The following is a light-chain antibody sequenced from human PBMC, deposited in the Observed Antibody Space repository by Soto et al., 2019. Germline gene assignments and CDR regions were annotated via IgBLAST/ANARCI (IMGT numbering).Light chain of an antibody. Sequence: DVQLTQSPSSLSASVGDRVTITCRASQTLNNYLNWYQHKPGKAPKFLIFASSSLQTGVPSRFSGSASGTDFTLTIDNLQPEEFATYFCHQAYSFPWTVGQGTKVDIK. V-gene: IGKV1-39*01. CDR3: HQAYSFPWT. CDR1: QTLNNY. CDR2: ASS. J-gene: IGKJ1*01.